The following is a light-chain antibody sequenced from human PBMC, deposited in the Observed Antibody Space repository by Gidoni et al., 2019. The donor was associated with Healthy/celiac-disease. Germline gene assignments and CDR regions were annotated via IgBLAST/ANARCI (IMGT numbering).Light chain of an antibody. CDR1: SSDVGGYNY. Sequence: QSALTQPAYVSGYPGQSITISCTGTSSDVGGYNYGSWYQQHPGKAPKLMIYDVINRPSGVSNRFSGSKSGNTASLTISGLQAEDEADYYCSSYTSSSTPYVFGTGTKVTVL. J-gene: IGLJ1*01. V-gene: IGLV2-14*03. CDR2: DVI. CDR3: SSYTSSSTPYV.